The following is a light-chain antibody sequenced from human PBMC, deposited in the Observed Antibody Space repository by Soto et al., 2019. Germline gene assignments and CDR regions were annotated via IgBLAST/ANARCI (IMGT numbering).Light chain of an antibody. V-gene: IGLV1-40*01. CDR1: GSNIGAGYD. CDR3: QPYDSTLDARYV. Sequence: QSVLTQPPSVSGAPGQRVTISCTGSGSNIGAGYDVHWYQHRPGTAPKLLVFGDSQRPSGVPDRLPGSKSVTSASLAIPGLQAEDEGDYYGQPYDSTLDARYVFGTGTKVT. J-gene: IGLJ1*01. CDR2: GDS.